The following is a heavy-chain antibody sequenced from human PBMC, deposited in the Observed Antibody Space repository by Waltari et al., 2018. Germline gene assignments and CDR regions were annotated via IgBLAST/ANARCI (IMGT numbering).Heavy chain of an antibody. J-gene: IGHJ4*02. CDR1: GFTFSSYA. CDR3: ARVGGAALTEGFDY. CDR2: ITSRSSTI. V-gene: IGHV3-48*01. D-gene: IGHD7-27*01. Sequence: EVQLLESGGGLVQPGGSLRLSCAASGFTFSSYAMSWVRQAPGKGLGWFSYITSRSSTIYYADSVGGRFTTSRDNAKNSLYLQMNSLRVEDTAVYYCARVGGAALTEGFDYWGQGTLVTVAS.